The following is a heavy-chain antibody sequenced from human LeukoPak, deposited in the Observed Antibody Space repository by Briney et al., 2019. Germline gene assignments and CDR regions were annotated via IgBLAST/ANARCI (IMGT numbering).Heavy chain of an antibody. CDR3: ARQIPGSGQEFDS. D-gene: IGHD3-10*01. CDR1: GFTFSGYA. V-gene: IGHV3-23*01. Sequence: GGSLRLSCTASGFTFSGYAMSWVRQAPGKGLEWVSAINGGGGSTYYTDSVKGRFTISRDNSKNSLNLQMNSLRVDDTAVFYCARQIPGSGQEFDSWGQGTLVTVSS. CDR2: INGGGGST. J-gene: IGHJ5*01.